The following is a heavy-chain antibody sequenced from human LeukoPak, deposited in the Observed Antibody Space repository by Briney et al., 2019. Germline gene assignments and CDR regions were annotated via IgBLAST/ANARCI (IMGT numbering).Heavy chain of an antibody. CDR1: GFTFSAYW. Sequence: GGSLRLSCAASGFTFSAYWMHWVRQVPGKGLVWVSRISSDGSRVTYADSVKGRFTISRDNAKNTLYLQMNSLRAEDTAVYYCARSSFPYYFDYWGQGTLVTVSS. V-gene: IGHV3-74*01. CDR3: ARSSFPYYFDY. D-gene: IGHD3-16*01. J-gene: IGHJ4*02. CDR2: ISSDGSRV.